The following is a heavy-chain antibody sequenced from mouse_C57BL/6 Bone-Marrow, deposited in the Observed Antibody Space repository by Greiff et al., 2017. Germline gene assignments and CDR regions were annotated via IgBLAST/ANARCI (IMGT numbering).Heavy chain of an antibody. Sequence: VQLQQSGAELVRPGASVKLSCTASGFNIKDDYMHWVKQRPEQGLEWIGWIDPENGATEYASKFQGKATITADTSSNTAYLQLSSLTSEDTAVYYCTTLLAWFAYWGQGTLVTVSA. J-gene: IGHJ3*01. CDR1: GFNIKDDY. CDR2: IDPENGAT. V-gene: IGHV14-4*01. CDR3: TTLLAWFAY. D-gene: IGHD1-1*01.